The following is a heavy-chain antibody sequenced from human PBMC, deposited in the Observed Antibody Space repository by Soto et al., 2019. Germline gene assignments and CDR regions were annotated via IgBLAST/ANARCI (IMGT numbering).Heavy chain of an antibody. CDR2: MFYSGAT. J-gene: IGHJ5*02. CDR1: GGSISDISYC. D-gene: IGHD2-15*01. Sequence: SETLSLTCTVSGGSISDISYCWGWIRQPPGKGLQWIGCMFYSGATYYNPSLKNRVTLSVDTSNNEFSLKLVSVTAPDTAVYYCARHKSGSDWLDPWGQGTLVTAPQ. CDR3: ARHKSGSDWLDP. V-gene: IGHV4-39*01.